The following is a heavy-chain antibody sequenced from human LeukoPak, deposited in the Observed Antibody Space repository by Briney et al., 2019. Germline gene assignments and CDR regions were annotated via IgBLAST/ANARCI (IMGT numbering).Heavy chain of an antibody. V-gene: IGHV1-8*01. J-gene: IGHJ4*02. D-gene: IGHD3-22*01. CDR3: ARGITTNY. CDR2: MNPNSGNT. CDR1: GYTFTNYY. Sequence: SSVTVSFKASGYTFTNYYIHWVRPAAGQGLEWMGWMNPNSGNTDYAQKFQGRVTITRNTSISTAYMEPSSLRSEDTAVYYCARGITTNYWGQGTLVTVSS.